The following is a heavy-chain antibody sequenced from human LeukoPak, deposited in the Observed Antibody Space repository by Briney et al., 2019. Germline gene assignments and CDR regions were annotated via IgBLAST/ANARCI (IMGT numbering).Heavy chain of an antibody. CDR1: GFTFSSYG. Sequence: GGSLRLSCAASGFTFSSYGMHWVRQAPGKGLEWAAVIWYDGSNKYYADSVKGRFTISRDNSKNTLYLQMNSLRAEDTAVYYCARSEQWLTEFDYWGQGTLVTVSS. CDR2: IWYDGSNK. CDR3: ARSEQWLTEFDY. V-gene: IGHV3-33*01. J-gene: IGHJ4*02. D-gene: IGHD6-19*01.